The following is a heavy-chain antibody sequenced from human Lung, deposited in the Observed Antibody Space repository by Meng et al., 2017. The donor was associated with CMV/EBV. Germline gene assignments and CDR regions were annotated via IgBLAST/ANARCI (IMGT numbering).Heavy chain of an antibody. V-gene: IGHV1-2*02. D-gene: IGHD3-22*01. J-gene: IGHJ4*02. CDR2: INPNSGVT. CDR3: AREARGNSGFYYFFDY. CDR1: GYTFTDYY. Sequence: AXVXVSXXAFGYTFTDYYIHWVRQAPGQGLEWMGWINPNSGVTNYAQKFQGRVSMTRDMSISAAYMELSGLRSDDTAAFYCAREARGNSGFYYFFDYWGQGTXVTVSS.